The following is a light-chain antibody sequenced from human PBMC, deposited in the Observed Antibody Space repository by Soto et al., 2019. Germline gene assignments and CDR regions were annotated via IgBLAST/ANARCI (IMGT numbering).Light chain of an antibody. J-gene: IGKJ4*01. CDR3: QQRSNWPPT. CDR1: QSVSNS. CDR2: SAS. V-gene: IGKV3-11*01. Sequence: EIVLTQSPATLSVSPGERASLSCRASQSVSNSLAWYQQKSGQAPRLLIYSASNRATGIPARFSGSGSGTDFTLTISSLEPEDFAVYYCQQRSNWPPTFGGGTKVEIK.